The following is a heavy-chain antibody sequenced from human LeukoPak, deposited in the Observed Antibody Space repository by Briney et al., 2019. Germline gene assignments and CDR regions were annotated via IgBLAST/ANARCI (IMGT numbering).Heavy chain of an antibody. CDR3: ARAQAAAGTWYYYYGMDV. CDR1: GGSFSGYY. V-gene: IGHV4-34*01. Sequence: SETLSLTCAVYGGSFSGYYWTWIRQPPGEGLEWIGEINHGGGTNYNPSLKSRVTMSVDTSKNHFSLKLTSVTAADTAVYYCARAQAAAGTWYYYYGMDVWGQGTTVTVSS. D-gene: IGHD6-13*01. CDR2: INHGGGT. J-gene: IGHJ6*02.